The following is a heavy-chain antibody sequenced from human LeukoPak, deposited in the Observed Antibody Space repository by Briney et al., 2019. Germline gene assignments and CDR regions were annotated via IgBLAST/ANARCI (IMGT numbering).Heavy chain of an antibody. CDR3: TTGKIYCSTTSCSDDY. CDR2: FHPEDGET. D-gene: IGHD2-2*01. Sequence: ASVKVSCMVSGDTLTALSMHWVRQAPGKGLGWMGGFHPEDGETIYAQKFQGRATMTEDTSTDTAYMELSSLRSDDTAVYYCTTGKIYCSTTSCSDDYWGQGTLVTVSS. J-gene: IGHJ4*02. V-gene: IGHV1-24*01. CDR1: GDTLTALS.